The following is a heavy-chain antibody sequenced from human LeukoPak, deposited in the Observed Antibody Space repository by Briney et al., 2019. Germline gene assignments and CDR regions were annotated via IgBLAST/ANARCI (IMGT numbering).Heavy chain of an antibody. Sequence: GESLKISCQGSGYSFTNSWIGWVRQMPGKGLEWMGIIYPGDSDTTYSPSFQGQVTISADKSISTAYLQWSSLKASDTAMYYCASAGDTSDYFYFSAFDIWGQGTMVTVSS. V-gene: IGHV5-51*01. J-gene: IGHJ3*02. CDR2: IYPGDSDT. CDR3: ASAGDTSDYFYFSAFDI. CDR1: GYSFTNSW. D-gene: IGHD3-22*01.